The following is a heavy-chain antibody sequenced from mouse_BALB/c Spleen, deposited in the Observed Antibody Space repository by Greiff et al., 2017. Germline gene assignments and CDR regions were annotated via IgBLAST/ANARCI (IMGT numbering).Heavy chain of an antibody. J-gene: IGHJ2*01. CDR2: IYWDDDK. V-gene: IGHV8-12*01. Sequence: QVQLKVSGPGILQPSQTLSLTCSFSGFSLSTSGMGVSWIRQPSGKGLEWLAHIYWDDDKRYNPSLKSRLTISKDTSSNQVFLKITSVDTADTATYYCARRDYADYWGQGTTLTVSS. CDR1: GFSLSTSGMG. CDR3: ARRDYADY.